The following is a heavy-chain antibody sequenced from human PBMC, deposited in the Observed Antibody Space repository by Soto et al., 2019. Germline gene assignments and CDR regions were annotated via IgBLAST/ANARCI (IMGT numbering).Heavy chain of an antibody. V-gene: IGHV4-59*01. CDR1: GVSISSYS. J-gene: IGHJ6*02. D-gene: IGHD3-10*01. CDR3: GGNTPEYTLVRSVNVDNSHYYGMDV. Sequence: PWVTLSLTCAVSGVSISSYSWSWIRQPPGKGLEWVSYIYYSGSTNYNPSPKSRVTTSVSTSKNQFSLKLISVTAADTAVFYCGGNTPEYTLVRSVNVDNSHYYGMDVWGQGTTVTSP. CDR2: IYYSGST.